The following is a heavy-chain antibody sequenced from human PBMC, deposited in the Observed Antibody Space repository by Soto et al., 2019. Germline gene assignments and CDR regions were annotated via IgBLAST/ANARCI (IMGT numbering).Heavy chain of an antibody. CDR2: ISAYNGNT. CDR3: ARGGTIGILTGYGWFDP. J-gene: IGHJ5*02. Sequence: ASVKVSCKASGYTFTSYGIIWVRQAPGQGLEWMGWISAYNGNTNYAQKLQGRVTMTTDTSTSTAYMELRSLRSDDTAVYYCARGGTIGILTGYGWFDPWGQGTLVTVSS. CDR1: GYTFTSYG. V-gene: IGHV1-18*01. D-gene: IGHD3-9*01.